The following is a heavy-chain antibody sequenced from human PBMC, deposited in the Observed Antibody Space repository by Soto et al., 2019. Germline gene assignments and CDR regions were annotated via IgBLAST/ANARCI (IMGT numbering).Heavy chain of an antibody. Sequence: SETLYLTFTVSGGPFTSGAYSWIWLRQPPGKGLEWIGSIYYTGSTNFNPSLKSRVTISMDTSKNQFSLNLKSVTTADTAVYYCARARLTFAYGMDVWGQGATVTVS. D-gene: IGHD3-16*01. CDR3: ARARLTFAYGMDV. CDR1: GGPFTSGAYS. J-gene: IGHJ6*02. CDR2: IYYTGST. V-gene: IGHV4-61*08.